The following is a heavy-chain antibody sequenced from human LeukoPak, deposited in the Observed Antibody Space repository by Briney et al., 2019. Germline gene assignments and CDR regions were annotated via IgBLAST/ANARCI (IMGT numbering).Heavy chain of an antibody. J-gene: IGHJ3*01. CDR1: GGSINTISYY. V-gene: IGHV4-61*05. CDR3: VRRYGDNVAFDV. CDR2: IHNSGNT. D-gene: IGHD4-17*01. Sequence: SETLSLTCTVSGGSINTISYYWGWIRQPPGKGLEWIGYIHNSGNTNYNPSLKSRATISVDTSKNQFSLRLSSVTAADTAVYYCVRRYGDNVAFDVWGQGTMVIVSS.